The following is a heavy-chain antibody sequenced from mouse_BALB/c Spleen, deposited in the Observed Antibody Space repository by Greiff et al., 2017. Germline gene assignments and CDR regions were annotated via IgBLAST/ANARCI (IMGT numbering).Heavy chain of an antibody. V-gene: IGHV5-6*01. D-gene: IGHD1-1*01. Sequence: VQLQQSGGDLVKPGGSLKLSCAASGFTFSSYGMSWVRQTPDKRLEWVATISSGGSYTYYPDSVKGRFTISRDNAKNTLYLQMSSLKSEDTAMYYCARQGDYYGSSRYFDYWGQGTTLTVSS. CDR3: ARQGDYYGSSRYFDY. CDR1: GFTFSSYG. CDR2: ISSGGSYT. J-gene: IGHJ2*01.